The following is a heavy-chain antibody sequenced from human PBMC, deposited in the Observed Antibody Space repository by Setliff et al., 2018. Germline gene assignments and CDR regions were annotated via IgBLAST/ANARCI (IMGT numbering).Heavy chain of an antibody. CDR2: INHSGST. CDR3: ARKRFYYYYYYMDV. Sequence: PSETLSLTCAVYGGSFRGYYWSWIRQPPGKGLEWIGEINHSGSTNYNPSLKSRVTISVDTSKNQFSLKLSSVTAADTAVYYCARKRFYYYYYYMDVWGEGTTVTVS. J-gene: IGHJ6*03. V-gene: IGHV4-34*01. CDR1: GGSFRGYY.